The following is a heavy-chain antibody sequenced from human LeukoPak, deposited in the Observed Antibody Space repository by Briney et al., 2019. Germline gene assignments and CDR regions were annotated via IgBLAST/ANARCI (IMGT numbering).Heavy chain of an antibody. Sequence: PSETLSLTCTVSGGSISSSSYYWGWIRQPPGKGLEWIGSIYYSGSTYYNPSLKSRVTISVDTSKNQFSLKLSSVTAADTAVYYCARHPLYYYDSSGYRTRFPADYWGQGTLVTVSS. J-gene: IGHJ4*02. D-gene: IGHD3-22*01. CDR2: IYYSGST. V-gene: IGHV4-39*01. CDR3: ARHPLYYYDSSGYRTRFPADY. CDR1: GGSISSSSYY.